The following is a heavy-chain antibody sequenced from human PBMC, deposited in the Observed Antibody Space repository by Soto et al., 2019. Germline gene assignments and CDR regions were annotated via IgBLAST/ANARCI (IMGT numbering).Heavy chain of an antibody. Sequence: TLSVTCTVSGGSISSGGYYWSWIRQHPGKGLEWIGYIYYSGSTYYNPSLKSRVTISVDTSKNQFSLKLSSVTAADTAVYYCARDWGSPNWFDPWGQGTLVTVSS. D-gene: IGHD3-16*01. CDR2: IYYSGST. V-gene: IGHV4-31*03. CDR3: ARDWGSPNWFDP. CDR1: GGSISSGGYY. J-gene: IGHJ5*02.